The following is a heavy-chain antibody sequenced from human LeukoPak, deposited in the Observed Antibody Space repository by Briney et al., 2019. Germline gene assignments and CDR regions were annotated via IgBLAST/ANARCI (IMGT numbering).Heavy chain of an antibody. CDR1: GFTFSSYG. CDR3: AKPQSAQYCSSTSCYNWFDP. Sequence: GGSLRLSCAASGFTFSSYGMHWVRQAPGKGLEWVAFIRYDGSNKYYADSVKGRFTISRDNSKNTLYPQMNSLRAEDTAVYYCAKPQSAQYCSSTSCYNWFDPWGQGTLVTVSS. J-gene: IGHJ5*02. V-gene: IGHV3-30*02. CDR2: IRYDGSNK. D-gene: IGHD2-2*01.